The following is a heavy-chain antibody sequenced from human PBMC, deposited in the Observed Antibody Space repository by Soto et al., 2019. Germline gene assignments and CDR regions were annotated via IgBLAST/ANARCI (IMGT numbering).Heavy chain of an antibody. J-gene: IGHJ4*02. CDR3: ARWYYYDSSGYFDY. Sequence: ASVKVSCKASGYTFTSYGISWVRQAPGQGLEWMGWISAYNGNTNYAQKLQGRVTMTTDTSTSTAYMELRSLRSDDTAVYYCARWYYYDSSGYFDYWGQGTLVTVSS. CDR2: ISAYNGNT. V-gene: IGHV1-18*01. D-gene: IGHD3-22*01. CDR1: GYTFTSYG.